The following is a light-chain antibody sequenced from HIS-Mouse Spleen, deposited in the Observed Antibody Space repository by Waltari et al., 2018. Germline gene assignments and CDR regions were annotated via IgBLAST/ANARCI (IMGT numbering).Light chain of an antibody. J-gene: IGLJ3*02. CDR1: SPNSGRNT. Sequence: QSVLTQPPSASGTPGQRVTISCSGSSPNSGRNTEHWYTQLPGTAPKLLIYSNNQRPSGVPDRFSGSKSGTSASLAISGLQSEDEADYYCAAWDDSLNGWVFGGGTKLTVL. CDR2: SNN. CDR3: AAWDDSLNGWV. V-gene: IGLV1-44*01.